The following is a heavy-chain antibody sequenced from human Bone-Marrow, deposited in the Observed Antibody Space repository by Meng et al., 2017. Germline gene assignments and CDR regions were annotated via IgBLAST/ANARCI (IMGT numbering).Heavy chain of an antibody. Sequence: GGSLRLSCAPSGFTVSSYYMSWVRQAPGKGLQWVSVIYSGGSTYYAASLKGRFTISRAKSKNTLYLQMTSLRAEDTAVYYGARGSLMDSSGCAFDIWGQGTMVTVSS. CDR3: ARGSLMDSSGCAFDI. J-gene: IGHJ3*02. CDR1: GFTVSSYY. V-gene: IGHV3-53*01. CDR2: IYSGGST. D-gene: IGHD3-22*01.